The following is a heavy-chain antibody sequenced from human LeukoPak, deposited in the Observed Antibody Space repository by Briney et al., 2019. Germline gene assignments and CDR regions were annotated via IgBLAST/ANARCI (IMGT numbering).Heavy chain of an antibody. J-gene: IGHJ6*03. D-gene: IGHD3-10*01. CDR1: GFTFSSYE. V-gene: IGHV3-48*03. Sequence: GGSLRLSCAASGFTFSSYEMNWVRQAPGKGLEWVSSSGSTIYYADSVKGRFTISRDNAKNSLYLQMNSLRAEDTALYYCARDYYGSGSSYNYYYYMDVWGKGTTVTVSS. CDR3: ARDYYGSGSSYNYYYYMDV. CDR2: SSGSTI.